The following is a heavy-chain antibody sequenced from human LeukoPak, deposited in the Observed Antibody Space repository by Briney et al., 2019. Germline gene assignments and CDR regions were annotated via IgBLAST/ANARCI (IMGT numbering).Heavy chain of an antibody. CDR1: GFTFSSYS. CDR2: ISGSGGST. CDR3: AKGVQVPAASMFDP. J-gene: IGHJ5*02. D-gene: IGHD2-2*01. Sequence: TGGSLRLSCAASGFTFSSYSMNWVRQPPGKGLEWVSTISGSGGSTYYADSVKGRFTISRDNSKNTLYVQMNSLRAEDTALYYCAKGVQVPAASMFDPWGQGTLVTVSS. V-gene: IGHV3-23*01.